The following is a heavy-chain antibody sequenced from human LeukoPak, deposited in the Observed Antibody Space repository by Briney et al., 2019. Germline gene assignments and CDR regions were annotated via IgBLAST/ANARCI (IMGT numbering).Heavy chain of an antibody. CDR3: ARSFGGTYYFDY. J-gene: IGHJ4*02. Sequence: PGGSLRLSCAASGFTFSPYWMHWVRQAPGKGLVWVSHINSGGSSTNYADSVKGRFTISRDNAKNTLFLQMHSLRADDTAVYYCARSFGGTYYFDYWGQGTLVTVSS. D-gene: IGHD1-26*01. V-gene: IGHV3-74*01. CDR2: INSGGSST. CDR1: GFTFSPYW.